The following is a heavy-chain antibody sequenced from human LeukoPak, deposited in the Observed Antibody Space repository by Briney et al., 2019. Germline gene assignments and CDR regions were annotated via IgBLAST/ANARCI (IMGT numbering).Heavy chain of an antibody. Sequence: GGSLRLSCAASGFTFSSYWMSWVRQALGKGLGWVANIKGDGSAKYYADSVKGRFTITRDNAKSSLFLQMNSLRAEDTAVYYCARLVLSRTWFDDFWGQGTLVTVSS. D-gene: IGHD6-13*01. J-gene: IGHJ4*02. CDR3: ARLVLSRTWFDDF. CDR1: GFTFSSYW. CDR2: IKGDGSAK. V-gene: IGHV3-7*01.